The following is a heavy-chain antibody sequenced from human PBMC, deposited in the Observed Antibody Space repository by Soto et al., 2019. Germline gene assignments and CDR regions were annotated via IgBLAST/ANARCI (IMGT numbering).Heavy chain of an antibody. CDR1: GYTFTSYD. Sequence: GASVKVSCKASGYTFTSYDINWVRQATGQRLDWMGWMNPNSGNTGYAQKFQGRVTMTRNTSISTAYMELSSLRSEDTAVYYCARARSQMTHVRIPPTEFDPWGQGTLVTVSS. V-gene: IGHV1-8*01. CDR2: MNPNSGNT. J-gene: IGHJ5*02. D-gene: IGHD1-26*01. CDR3: ARARSQMTHVRIPPTEFDP.